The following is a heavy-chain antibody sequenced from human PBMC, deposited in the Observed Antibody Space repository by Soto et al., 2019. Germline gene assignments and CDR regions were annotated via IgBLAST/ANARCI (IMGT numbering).Heavy chain of an antibody. CDR3: ARAQYYEGPFHI. Sequence: GGTLRLSCAASGFSLVNYYMGWLRQAPGKGLDWVANIKQDGSERYYAHSVQGRFTISRDNAENSVSLQMSALRAADTALYYCARAQYYEGPFHISGPAIMVTVSS. J-gene: IGHJ3*02. CDR1: GFSLVNYY. V-gene: IGHV3-7*04. D-gene: IGHD3-22*01. CDR2: IKQDGSER.